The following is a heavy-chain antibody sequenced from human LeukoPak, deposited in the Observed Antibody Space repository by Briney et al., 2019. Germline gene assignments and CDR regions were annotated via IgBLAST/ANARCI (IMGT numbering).Heavy chain of an antibody. CDR3: ARDQYDILTYNWFDP. V-gene: IGHV1-2*02. CDR1: GYTFTDYY. D-gene: IGHD3-9*01. Sequence: ASVKVSCKASGYTFTDYYMHWVRQAPGQGLEWMGWINPNSGGTNYAQKFQGRVTMTRDTSISTAYMELSRLRSDDTAVYYCARDQYDILTYNWFDPWGQGTLVTVSS. J-gene: IGHJ5*02. CDR2: INPNSGGT.